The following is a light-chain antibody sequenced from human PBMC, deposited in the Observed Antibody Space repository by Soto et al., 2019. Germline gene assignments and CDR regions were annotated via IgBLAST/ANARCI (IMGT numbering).Light chain of an antibody. CDR3: QQAKSFPVS. CDR2: AAS. CDR1: QDIGSW. V-gene: IGKV1D-12*01. J-gene: IGKJ5*01. Sequence: IHMTHSPSSVSASLGDMVTMTFGASQDIGSWFAWYQQKPGKVPKLLIYAASILQSGVPSRFSGSGSGTDFTLTINNLQPEDFATYYCQQAKSFPVSFGQGTRLEIK.